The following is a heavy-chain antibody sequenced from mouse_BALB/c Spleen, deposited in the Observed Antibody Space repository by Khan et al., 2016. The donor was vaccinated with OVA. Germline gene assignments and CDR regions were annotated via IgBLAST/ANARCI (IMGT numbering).Heavy chain of an antibody. D-gene: IGHD2-10*01. V-gene: IGHV2-6-7*01. CDR3: ARAYYGNYREAMDY. CDR1: GFSLTGYG. J-gene: IGHJ4*01. Sequence: QVQLKQSGPGLVAPSQSLSITCTVSGFSLTGYGVNWVRQPPGKGLEWLGMLWGDGSTDYTSALKSRLSISKENSKSQVFLKMHSLQTDDTARYYCARAYYGNYREAMDYWGQGTSVTVSS. CDR2: LWGDGST.